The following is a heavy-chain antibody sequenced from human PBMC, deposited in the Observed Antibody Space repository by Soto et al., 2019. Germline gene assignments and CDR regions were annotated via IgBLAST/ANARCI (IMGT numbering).Heavy chain of an antibody. D-gene: IGHD3-3*01. Sequence: SETLSLTCAVSGGSISSGGYSWSWIRQPPGKGLEWIGYIYHSESTYYNPSLKSRVTISVDRSKNQFSLKLSSVTAADTAVYYCARAGFWSGYCYYGMDVWGQGTTVTVSS. CDR1: GGSISSGGYS. V-gene: IGHV4-30-2*01. CDR2: IYHSEST. CDR3: ARAGFWSGYCYYGMDV. J-gene: IGHJ6*02.